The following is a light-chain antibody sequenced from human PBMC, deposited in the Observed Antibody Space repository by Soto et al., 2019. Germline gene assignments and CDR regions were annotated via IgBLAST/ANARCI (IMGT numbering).Light chain of an antibody. CDR1: SSDVGNYNL. J-gene: IGLJ1*01. V-gene: IGLV2-23*02. CDR2: KVS. CDR3: CSYAGSTTCYV. Sequence: QSALTQPASVSGSPGQSITISCTGTSSDVGNYNLVSWYQQHPGKAPKLMIYKVSKRPSGVSDRFSDSKSGSTASLTISGLQAEDEADYYCCSYAGSTTCYVFGTGTKLTVL.